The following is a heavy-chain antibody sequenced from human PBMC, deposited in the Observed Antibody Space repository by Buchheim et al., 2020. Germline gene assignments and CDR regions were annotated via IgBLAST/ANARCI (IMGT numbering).Heavy chain of an antibody. D-gene: IGHD2-15*01. V-gene: IGHV1-8*01. CDR3: ARVCSGGSCYERLYYYYGMDV. CDR1: GYTFTSYD. J-gene: IGHJ6*02. Sequence: QVQLVQSGAEVKKPGASVKVSCKASGYTFTSYDINWVRQAPGQGLEWMGWMNPNSGNTGYAQKFKGRVTMTRNTSISTAYMELSSLRSEDTAVYYCARVCSGGSCYERLYYYYGMDVWGQGTT. CDR2: MNPNSGNT.